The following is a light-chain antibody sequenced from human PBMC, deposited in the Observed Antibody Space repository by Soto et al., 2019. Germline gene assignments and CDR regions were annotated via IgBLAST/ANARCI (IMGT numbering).Light chain of an antibody. V-gene: IGKV3-20*01. J-gene: IGKJ3*01. CDR1: QSISSSY. Sequence: DIVLTQSPGTLSLSPGERATLSCRASQSISSSYLAWYQQKPGQTPRLLIYGASSRATGISDRFSGSGSGTDFTLTIGRLEPEDFAVYYCQYRFTFGPGTKVDI. CDR2: GAS. CDR3: QYRFT.